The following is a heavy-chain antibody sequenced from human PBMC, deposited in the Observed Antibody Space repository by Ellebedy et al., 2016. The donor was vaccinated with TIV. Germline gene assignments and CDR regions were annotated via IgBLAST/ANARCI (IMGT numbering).Heavy chain of an antibody. CDR1: GFSFRSYW. V-gene: IGHV3-7*01. CDR3: ARRGSYGDYAVQINRWFDT. J-gene: IGHJ5*02. CDR2: IYQDGGVK. Sequence: GESLKISCAASGFSFRSYWMSWVRQAPGKGLEWVANIYQDGGVKYYVDSVKGRFTSSRDNADNSLFLQMNSLRAEDTAVYYCARRGSYGDYAVQINRWFDTWGRGTLVAVSS. D-gene: IGHD3-16*01.